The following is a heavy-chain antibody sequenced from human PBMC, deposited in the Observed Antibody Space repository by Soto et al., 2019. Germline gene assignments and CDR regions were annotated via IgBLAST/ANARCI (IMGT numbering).Heavy chain of an antibody. CDR3: AKAPTKWRGGYYGMDV. Sequence: ESLKISCAASGFTFSNYAMSWVSQAPGKGLEWVSAISGSGASTYYADSVQGRFTISRDNSKNTLYLQLNSLRAEDTAVYYCAKAPTKWRGGYYGMDVWGQGTTVTVSS. J-gene: IGHJ6*02. D-gene: IGHD3-10*01. CDR2: ISGSGAST. V-gene: IGHV3-23*01. CDR1: GFTFSNYA.